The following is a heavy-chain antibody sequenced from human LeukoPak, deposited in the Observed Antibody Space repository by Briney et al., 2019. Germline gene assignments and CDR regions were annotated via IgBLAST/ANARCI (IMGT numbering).Heavy chain of an antibody. CDR3: AGGTYALDF. J-gene: IGHJ4*02. D-gene: IGHD4-17*01. V-gene: IGHV3-33*01. CDR1: GFIFSSYG. CDR2: IFYVGSHN. Sequence: GGSLRLSCAASGFIFSSYGMHWVRQAPGKGLEWVALIFYVGSHNYYADSVKGRFTISRDNSKNTLYLQMNSLRAEDTAVYYCAGGTYALDFWGQGTLVTVSS.